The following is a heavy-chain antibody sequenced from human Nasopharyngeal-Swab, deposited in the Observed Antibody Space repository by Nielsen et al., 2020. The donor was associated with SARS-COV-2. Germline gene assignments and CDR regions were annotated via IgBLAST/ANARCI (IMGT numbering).Heavy chain of an antibody. D-gene: IGHD3-22*01. CDR2: IYHSGNT. V-gene: IGHV4-4*02. J-gene: IGHJ4*02. Sequence: SETLSLTCAVSGGSISSSNWWNWVRQPPGKGLEWIGEIYHSGNTNYNPSLESRVTISVDKSKNQFSLRLSSVTAADTAVYYCASGLSSYDSSGYPDYWGQGTLVTVSS. CDR1: GGSISSSNW. CDR3: ASGLSSYDSSGYPDY.